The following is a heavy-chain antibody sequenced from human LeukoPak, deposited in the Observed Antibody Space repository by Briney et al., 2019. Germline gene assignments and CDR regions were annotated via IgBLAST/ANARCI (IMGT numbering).Heavy chain of an antibody. Sequence: EASVKVSCKASGYTFTSYDINWVRQATGQGLEWMGWMNPNSGNTGYAQKFQGRVTMTRNTSISTAYMELSSLRSEDTAVYYCATVGASHYGDWYFAYWGQGTLVTVSS. V-gene: IGHV1-8*01. CDR1: GYTFTSYD. D-gene: IGHD4-17*01. CDR3: ATVGASHYGDWYFAY. J-gene: IGHJ4*02. CDR2: MNPNSGNT.